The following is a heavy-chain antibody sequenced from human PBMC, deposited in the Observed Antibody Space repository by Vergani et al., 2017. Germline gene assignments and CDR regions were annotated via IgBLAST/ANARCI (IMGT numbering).Heavy chain of an antibody. CDR3: AREAYSSSSTSYYGMDV. CDR1: GYTFTSYY. CDR2: INPSCGST. D-gene: IGHD6-6*01. Sequence: QVQLVQSGAEVKKPGASVKVSCKASGYTFTSYYMPWVRQAPGQGLEWMGIINPSCGSTSSAQKFQGRVTMTRDTSTSTVYMELSSLRSEDTAVDYCAREAYSSSSTSYYGMDVWGQGTTVTVSS. V-gene: IGHV1-46*01. J-gene: IGHJ6*02.